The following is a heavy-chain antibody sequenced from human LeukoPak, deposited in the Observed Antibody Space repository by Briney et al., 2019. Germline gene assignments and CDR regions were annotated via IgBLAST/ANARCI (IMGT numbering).Heavy chain of an antibody. Sequence: ASVKVSCKASGYTFTGYYMHWVRQAPGQGLEWMGRIIPIFGIANYAQKFQGRVTITADKSTSTAYMELSSLRSEDTAVYYCASAAAYKSRYYYYGMDVWGQGTTVTVSS. CDR3: ASAAAYKSRYYYYGMDV. V-gene: IGHV1-69*02. J-gene: IGHJ6*02. D-gene: IGHD6-13*01. CDR1: GYTFTGYY. CDR2: IIPIFGIA.